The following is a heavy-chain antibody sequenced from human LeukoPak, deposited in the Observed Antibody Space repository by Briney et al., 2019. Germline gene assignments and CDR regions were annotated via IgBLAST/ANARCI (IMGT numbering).Heavy chain of an antibody. J-gene: IGHJ6*04. Sequence: GGSLRLSCAASGFTFSSYEMNWVRQAPGKGLEWVSYISSSGRSKYYADSVKGRFTISRDNAKNSLYLQMNSLRAEDTAVYYCAELGITMIGGVWGKGTTVTISS. CDR3: AELGITMIGGV. D-gene: IGHD3-10*02. CDR2: ISSSGRSK. CDR1: GFTFSSYE. V-gene: IGHV3-48*03.